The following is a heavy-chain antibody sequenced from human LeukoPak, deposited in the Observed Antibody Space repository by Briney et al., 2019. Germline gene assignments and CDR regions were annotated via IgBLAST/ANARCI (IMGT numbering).Heavy chain of an antibody. D-gene: IGHD6-13*01. CDR2: ISTTATSYAT. V-gene: IGHV3-73*01. CDR1: GFTFSSYA. Sequence: GGSLRLSCAASGFTFSSYAMNWVRQAPGKGLEWVGRISTTATSYATAYAASVKGRFTISRDDSKNTAYLQMSSLKTEDTAVYYCSRHEYSSTWYEDYWGQGTLVTVSS. J-gene: IGHJ4*02. CDR3: SRHEYSSTWYEDY.